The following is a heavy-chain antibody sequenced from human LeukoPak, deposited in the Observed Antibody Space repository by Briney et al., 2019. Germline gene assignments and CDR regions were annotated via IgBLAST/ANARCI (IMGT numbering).Heavy chain of an antibody. CDR1: GFTFSSYA. V-gene: IGHV3-23*01. CDR3: AKHQSGSSALDYMDV. J-gene: IGHJ6*03. CDR2: ISGSGGST. Sequence: PGGSLRLSCAASGFTFSSYAMSWVRQAPGKGLEWVSAISGSGGSTYYADSVKGRFTISRDNSKNTLYLQMNSLRAEDTAVYYCAKHQSGSSALDYMDVWGKGTTVTVSS. D-gene: IGHD6-6*01.